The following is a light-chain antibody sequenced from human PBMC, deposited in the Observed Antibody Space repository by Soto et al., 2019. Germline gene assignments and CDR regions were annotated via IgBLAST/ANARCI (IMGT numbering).Light chain of an antibody. V-gene: IGKV3-15*01. CDR1: QRVSIL. J-gene: IGKJ1*01. CDR2: GAT. CDR3: QQYNNWPWT. Sequence: EFVLTQSPGTLSLSPWERATLSCRASQRVSILLAWYQQKPGQAPRLLIHGATTMSTGIPARFSGSGSGTEFTLTISSLQSEDFAVYYCQQYNNWPWTFGQGTKVDIK.